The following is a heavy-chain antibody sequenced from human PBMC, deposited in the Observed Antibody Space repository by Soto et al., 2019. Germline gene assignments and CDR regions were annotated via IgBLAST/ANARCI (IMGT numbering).Heavy chain of an antibody. V-gene: IGHV3-23*01. Sequence: GGSQRLSSAVSGFTFSNYAMNWVRQAPGKGLNWVSGISGSGVSTYYAESVKCRFTISRDNSKNTLYMQMNSLRAEDTAVYPCVKGDPEFDSWAQGTMVTV. J-gene: IGHJ4*02. CDR2: ISGSGVST. CDR3: VKGDPEFDS. CDR1: GFTFSNYA.